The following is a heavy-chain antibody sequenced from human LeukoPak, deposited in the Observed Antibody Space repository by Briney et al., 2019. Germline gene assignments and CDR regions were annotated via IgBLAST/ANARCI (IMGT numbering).Heavy chain of an antibody. Sequence: GGSLRLSCAASGFTFSSYGMHWVRQAPGKGLEWVAVISYDGSNKYYADSVKGRFTISRDNSKNTLYLQMNSLRAEDTAVYYCAKELDIVEVPAADPFYYYYGMDVWGKGTTVTVSS. V-gene: IGHV3-30*18. D-gene: IGHD2-2*01. CDR3: AKELDIVEVPAADPFYYYYGMDV. CDR1: GFTFSSYG. CDR2: ISYDGSNK. J-gene: IGHJ6*04.